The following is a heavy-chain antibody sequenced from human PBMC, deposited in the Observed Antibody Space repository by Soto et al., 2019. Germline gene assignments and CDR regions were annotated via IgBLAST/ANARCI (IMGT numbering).Heavy chain of an antibody. CDR2: INHSGST. CDR3: ARGFSSSWCLDY. V-gene: IGHV4-34*01. Sequence: QVQLQQWGAGLLKPSEPLSLTRAVYCGSFSGYYCSWIRQPPWKGLEWIGEINHSGSTNYNPSLKSRVTISVDKSKNQFSLTLGSVRAADTAVDYCARGFSSSWCLDYLGKGTLVTVAS. J-gene: IGHJ4*02. CDR1: CGSFSGYY. D-gene: IGHD6-13*01.